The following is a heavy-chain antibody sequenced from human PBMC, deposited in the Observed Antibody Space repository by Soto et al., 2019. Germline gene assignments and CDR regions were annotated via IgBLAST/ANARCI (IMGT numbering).Heavy chain of an antibody. CDR1: GGSFSGYY. CDR3: ARGTTLVCSSTSCYALNWFDP. V-gene: IGHV4-34*01. J-gene: IGHJ5*02. Sequence: QVQLQQWGAGLLKPSETLSLTCAVYGGSFSGYYWSWIRQPPGKGLEWIGEINHSGSTNYNPSLKSRVTISVDTSKNQFSLKLSSVTAADTAVYYCARGTTLVCSSTSCYALNWFDPWGQGTLVTVSS. D-gene: IGHD2-2*01. CDR2: INHSGST.